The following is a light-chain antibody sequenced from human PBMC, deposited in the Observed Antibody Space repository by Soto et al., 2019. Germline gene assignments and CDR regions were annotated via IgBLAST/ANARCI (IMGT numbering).Light chain of an antibody. CDR3: QQSYSTPPT. Sequence: DVQMTQSPASVAASICGTVTITCRASQDINVYLNWYQQKPGEVPKLLIYAASSLQSGVPSRFSGSGSGTDFTLTISSLQPEDFATYYCQQSYSTPPTFGQGTRLEIK. V-gene: IGKV1-39*01. CDR1: QDINVY. CDR2: AAS. J-gene: IGKJ5*01.